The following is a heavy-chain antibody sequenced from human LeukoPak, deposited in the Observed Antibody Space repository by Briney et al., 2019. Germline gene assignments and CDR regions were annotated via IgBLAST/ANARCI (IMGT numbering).Heavy chain of an antibody. CDR1: GGSISSSSYY. J-gene: IGHJ4*02. V-gene: IGHV4-39*01. CDR2: IYYSGST. D-gene: IGHD5-18*01. CDR3: ARTPGRGYSQGPFDY. Sequence: PSETLSLTCTVSGGSISSSSYYWGWIRQPPGNGLEWIGSIYYSGSTYYNPSLKSRVTISVDTSKNQFSLKLSSMTTADAAVYYCARTPGRGYSQGPFDYWGQGTLVTVSS.